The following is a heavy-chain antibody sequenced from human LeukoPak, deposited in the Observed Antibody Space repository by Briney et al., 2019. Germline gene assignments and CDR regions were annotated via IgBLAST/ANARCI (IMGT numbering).Heavy chain of an antibody. CDR1: GYTFTGYY. CDR3: ARGSNVVVVPAAYFDY. CDR2: INPNSGGT. J-gene: IGHJ4*02. D-gene: IGHD2-2*01. V-gene: IGHV1-2*02. Sequence: ASVTVSCKASGYTFTGYYMHWVRPAPGQGLEWMGWINPNSGGTNYAQKFQGRVTMTRDTSISTAYMELSRLRSDDTAVYYCARGSNVVVVPAAYFDYWGQGTLVTVSS.